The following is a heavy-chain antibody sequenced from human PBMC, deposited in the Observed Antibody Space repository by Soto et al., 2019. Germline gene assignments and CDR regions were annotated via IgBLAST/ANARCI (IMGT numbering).Heavy chain of an antibody. CDR1: GFTFSSYS. Sequence: GGSLRLSCAASGFTFSSYSMNWVRQAPGKGLEWVSSISSSSSYIYYADSVKGRFTISRDNAKNSLYLQMNSLRAEDTAVYYCAREEFDRRGIRSGYFDYWGQGTLVTVSS. CDR3: AREEFDRRGIRSGYFDY. V-gene: IGHV3-21*01. D-gene: IGHD1-26*01. J-gene: IGHJ4*02. CDR2: ISSSSSYI.